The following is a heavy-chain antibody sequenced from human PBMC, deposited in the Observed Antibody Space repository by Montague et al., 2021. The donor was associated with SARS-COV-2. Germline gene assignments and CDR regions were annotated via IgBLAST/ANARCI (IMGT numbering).Heavy chain of an antibody. CDR1: GGSITNNIDY. J-gene: IGHJ3*01. CDR2: IYYTGNT. V-gene: IGHV4-39*02. Sequence: SETLSLTCTVSGGSITNNIDYWAWIRQPTGKGLEWIWSIYYTGNTYSNPSLKSRVTISVVTSKNHFTLKLSSVTAAETAVYYCARLKRYFDSSGSPSAFDFWGQGTKVTVSS. CDR3: ARLKRYFDSSGSPSAFDF. D-gene: IGHD3-22*01.